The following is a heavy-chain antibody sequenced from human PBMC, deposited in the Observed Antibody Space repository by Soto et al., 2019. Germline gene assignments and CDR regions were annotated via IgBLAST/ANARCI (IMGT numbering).Heavy chain of an antibody. CDR3: PTLFNYYDSRGYGEYYFDY. J-gene: IGHJ4*02. V-gene: IGHV4-31*03. CDR1: GGSITSGGYF. D-gene: IGHD3-22*01. Sequence: QVQLQESGPGLVKPSQTLSLTCTVSGGSITSGGYFWSWIRQQPGKGLEWIGYIAGSGRTYYNPSLTSRLTMSVDTYKKQFYLHLSSVTAADTAVYYCPTLFNYYDSRGYGEYYFDYWGQGTLVTVSS. CDR2: IAGSGRT.